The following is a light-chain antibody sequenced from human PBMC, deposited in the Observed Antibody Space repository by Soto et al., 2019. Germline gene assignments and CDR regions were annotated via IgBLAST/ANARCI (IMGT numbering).Light chain of an antibody. CDR3: GAWDNSLSAVV. CDR2: DDD. CDR1: SSNIGNNY. V-gene: IGLV1-51*01. J-gene: IGLJ2*01. Sequence: QSVLTQPPSVSAAPGQKVTISCSGSSSNIGNNYVGLYQQLPGTAPKLLIYDDDKRPPGIPDRFSGSKSATSVTLGITGLQTGDEADYYCGAWDNSLSAVVFGGGTKLTVL.